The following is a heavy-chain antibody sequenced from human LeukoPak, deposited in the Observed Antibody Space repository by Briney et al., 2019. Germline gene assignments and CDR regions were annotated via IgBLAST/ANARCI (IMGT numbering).Heavy chain of an antibody. CDR3: ARIIGYDELGVD. J-gene: IGHJ4*02. CDR1: GYSISSGYY. D-gene: IGHD7-27*01. Sequence: SETLSLTCAVSGYSISSGYYWGWIRQPPGKGLEWIGSIYHSGSTYYNPSLKSRVTISVGTSKNQFSLKLSSVTAADTAVYYCARIIGYDELGVDWGQGTLVTVSS. V-gene: IGHV4-38-2*01. CDR2: IYHSGST.